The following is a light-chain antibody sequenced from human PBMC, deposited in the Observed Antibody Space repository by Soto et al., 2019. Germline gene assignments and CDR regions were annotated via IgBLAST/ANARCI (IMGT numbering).Light chain of an antibody. V-gene: IGKV3-20*01. CDR2: GAS. CDR1: QSVSSSY. Sequence: EIVLTQSPGTLSLSPGERATLSCRASQSVSSSYLAWYQQKPGQAPRLLIYGASNRATGIPDRFSGSGSGTDFNLTISRLKPEDCAVYYCQQYGRSPPYTFGQGTKLEI. CDR3: QQYGRSPPYT. J-gene: IGKJ2*01.